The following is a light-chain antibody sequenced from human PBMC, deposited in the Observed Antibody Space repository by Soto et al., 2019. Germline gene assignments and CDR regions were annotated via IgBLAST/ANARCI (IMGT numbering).Light chain of an antibody. V-gene: IGKV1-5*03. CDR1: QNINDW. CDR3: QQYGANSPWT. Sequence: DIQATQSPSTLSASVGDRVTINCRASQNINDWLAWYQQKSGKAPKVLIYKASSLGSGVPSRFSGSGSGTEFTLTISSLQTEDFATYYCQQYGANSPWTFGQGTKVEIK. J-gene: IGKJ1*01. CDR2: KAS.